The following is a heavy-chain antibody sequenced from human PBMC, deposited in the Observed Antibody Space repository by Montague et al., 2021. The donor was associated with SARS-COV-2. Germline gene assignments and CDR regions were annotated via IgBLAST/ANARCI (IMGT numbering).Heavy chain of an antibody. J-gene: IGHJ4*02. Sequence: SETLSLTCAVYGGSFSGYYWRWSRQPPGKGLGWIGESNHSGSAKYNPSLKSRITVSVDTSKNQFSLKLSSVTAADTAAHYYARGTKSAFTYDYDSSGYASDYWGQGTLVTVSS. CDR3: ARGTKSAFTYDYDSSGYASDY. D-gene: IGHD3-22*01. V-gene: IGHV4-34*01. CDR1: GGSFSGYY. CDR2: SNHSGSA.